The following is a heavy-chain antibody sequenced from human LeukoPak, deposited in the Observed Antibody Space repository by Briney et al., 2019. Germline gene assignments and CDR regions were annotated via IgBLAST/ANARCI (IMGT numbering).Heavy chain of an antibody. Sequence: SETLSLTCTVSGGSISSSSYYWGWIRQPPGKGLEWIGSIYYSGSTYYNPSLKSRVIISVDTSKNQFSLKLSSVTAADTAVYYCARSDYDILTGYFLDAFDIWGQGTMVTVSS. CDR1: GGSISSSSYY. D-gene: IGHD3-9*01. CDR3: ARSDYDILTGYFLDAFDI. J-gene: IGHJ3*02. V-gene: IGHV4-39*07. CDR2: IYYSGST.